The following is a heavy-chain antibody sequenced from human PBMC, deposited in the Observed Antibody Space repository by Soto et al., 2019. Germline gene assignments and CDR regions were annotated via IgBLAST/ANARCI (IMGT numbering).Heavy chain of an antibody. CDR2: MFHSGST. D-gene: IGHD5-12*01. CDR3: VRNGGGFFDY. CDR1: GGSIISNNW. J-gene: IGHJ4*02. V-gene: IGHV4-4*02. Sequence: PSETLSLTCAVSGGSIISNNWWSWVRQPPGQGLEWIGQMFHSGSTNHNPSLKSRVAISVDKSKNQFSLNLSSVTAADTAVYYCVRNGGGFFDYWGQGTVVTVSS.